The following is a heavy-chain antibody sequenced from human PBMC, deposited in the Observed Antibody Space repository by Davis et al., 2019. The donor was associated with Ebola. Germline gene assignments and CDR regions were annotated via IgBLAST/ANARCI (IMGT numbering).Heavy chain of an antibody. CDR2: ISNGGRT. CDR3: VRASDAYKTGY. CDR1: GCSVGSDY. Sequence: SETLSLTCSVSGCSVGSDYCSWIRQSPGKGLEWIAFISNGGRTIYNPSLWGRVTTSVDTSKNQFSLGVRSATAADTAFYYCVRASDAYKTGYWGQGTLVTVSS. D-gene: IGHD5-24*01. J-gene: IGHJ4*02. V-gene: IGHV4-59*02.